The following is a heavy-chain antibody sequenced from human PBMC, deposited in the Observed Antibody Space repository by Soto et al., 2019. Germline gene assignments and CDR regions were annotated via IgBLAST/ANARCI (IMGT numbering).Heavy chain of an antibody. CDR2: IYWDDDK. Sequence: QITLKESGPTVVKPTQTLTLTCTFSGFSLSTSGVGVGWIRQPPGKGLEWLTLIYWDDDKRYSPSLKSRLTITKDTSKNQVVLTMTNMDPVDTATYYCAHSHYGSVVFDYWGQGTLVTVSS. V-gene: IGHV2-5*02. D-gene: IGHD3-10*01. J-gene: IGHJ4*02. CDR1: GFSLSTSGVG. CDR3: AHSHYGSVVFDY.